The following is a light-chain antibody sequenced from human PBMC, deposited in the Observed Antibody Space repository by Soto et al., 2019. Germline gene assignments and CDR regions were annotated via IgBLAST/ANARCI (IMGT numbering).Light chain of an antibody. CDR1: SSNIGNYY. V-gene: IGLV1-47*01. J-gene: IGLJ2*01. CDR3: AAWDDSLSGVV. CDR2: RNN. Sequence: QSVLTQPPSASGTPGQRVTISCSGSSSNIGNYYVYWYQQLPGTAPKLLIYRNNQRPSGVPDRFSGSKSGSSDSLAISGLRSEDEADYYCAAWDDSLSGVVFGGGTKLTVL.